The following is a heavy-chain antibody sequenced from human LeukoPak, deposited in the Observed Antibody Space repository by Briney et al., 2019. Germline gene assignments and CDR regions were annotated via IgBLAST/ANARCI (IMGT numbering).Heavy chain of an antibody. V-gene: IGHV4-39*07. CDR2: IYYSGST. CDR3: AKYGGVGGSPGSYYYYYMDV. CDR1: GGSISSSSYY. D-gene: IGHD3-16*01. Sequence: SETLSLTCTVSGGSISSSSYYWGWIRQPPGKGLEWIGSIYYSGSTYYNPSLKSRVTISVDTSKNQFSLKLSSVTAADTAVYYCAKYGGVGGSPGSYYYYYMDVWGKGTTVTISS. J-gene: IGHJ6*03.